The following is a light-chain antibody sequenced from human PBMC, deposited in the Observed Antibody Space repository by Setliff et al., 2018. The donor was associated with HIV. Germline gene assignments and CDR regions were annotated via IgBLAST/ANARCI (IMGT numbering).Light chain of an antibody. CDR2: EVR. CDR3: SSFTSSTTWV. J-gene: IGLJ3*02. V-gene: IGLV2-14*01. CDR1: SSDVGGYSH. Sequence: QSALAQPASVSGSPGQSITISCTGTSSDVGGYSHVSWYQQHPGKAPKLIIYEVRNRPSGISIRFSASKSGSTASLAISGLQAEDEADYYCSSFTSSTTWVFGGGTKVTVL.